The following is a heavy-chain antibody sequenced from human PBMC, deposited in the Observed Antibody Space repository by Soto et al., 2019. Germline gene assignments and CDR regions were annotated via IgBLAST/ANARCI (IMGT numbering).Heavy chain of an antibody. D-gene: IGHD6-19*01. J-gene: IGHJ5*02. V-gene: IGHV4-59*08. CDR1: GGSISSSY. CDR2: IASGGST. CDR3: ARLAFSGGFYWFDP. Sequence: SETLSLTCTVSGGSISSSYLTWIRQPPGKGLEWIGYIASGGSTNYNPSLNNRVTISVDTPKSQLSLKLSSVTAADTAMYYCARLAFSGGFYWFDPWGQGTLVTVSS.